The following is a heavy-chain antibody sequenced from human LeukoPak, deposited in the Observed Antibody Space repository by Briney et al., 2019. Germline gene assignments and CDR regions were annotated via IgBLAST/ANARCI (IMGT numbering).Heavy chain of an antibody. CDR1: GYPFSAPF. D-gene: IGHD3-10*01. CDR2: IDTTTGNP. J-gene: IGHJ4*02. V-gene: IGHV7-4-1*02. Sequence: ASVKVSCKASGYPFSAPFFNWVRQAPGQGLEWMGNIDTTTGNPRYAQDFTGRFVFSLDTSVSTAYLQITSLKADDTAAYYCVRGTPTPGMDYWGQGTQVTVSS. CDR3: VRGTPTPGMDY.